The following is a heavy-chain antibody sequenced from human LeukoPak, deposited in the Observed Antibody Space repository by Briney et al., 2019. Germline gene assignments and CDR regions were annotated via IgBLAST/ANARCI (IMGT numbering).Heavy chain of an antibody. CDR3: ARDRDYYGSGPYNWFDP. V-gene: IGHV3-74*01. CDR1: GFTFSSYW. D-gene: IGHD3-10*01. Sequence: GGSLRLSCAASGFTFSSYWMHWVRQAPGKGLVWGSRINIDGRSTSYADSVKGRFTISRDNAKKTLYLQMNSLRAEDKAVYYCARDRDYYGSGPYNWFDPWGQGTLVTVSS. J-gene: IGHJ5*02. CDR2: INIDGRST.